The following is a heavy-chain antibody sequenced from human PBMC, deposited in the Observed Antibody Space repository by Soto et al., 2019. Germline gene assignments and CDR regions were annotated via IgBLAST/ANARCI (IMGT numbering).Heavy chain of an antibody. D-gene: IGHD6-13*01. J-gene: IGHJ4*02. CDR3: ARLYPPLRGSSWLDY. V-gene: IGHV4-34*01. CDR2: INHSGST. Sequence: SETLSLTCAVYGGSFSGYYWSWIRQPPGKGLEWIGEINHSGSTNYNPSLKSRVTISVDTSKNQFSLKLSSVTTADTAVYYCARLYPPLRGSSWLDYWGQGTLVTVS. CDR1: GGSFSGYY.